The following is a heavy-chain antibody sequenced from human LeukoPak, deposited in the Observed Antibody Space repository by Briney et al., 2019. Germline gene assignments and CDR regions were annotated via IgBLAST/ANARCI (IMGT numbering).Heavy chain of an antibody. J-gene: IGHJ4*02. Sequence: GESLKISCKGSGYSFTSYWIGWVRQMPGKGLEWMGIIYPGDSDTKYSPSLQGQVTISADKSISTAYLQWSSLKASDTAMYYCARTGYTSGWYVGSFDYWGQGTLVTVSS. CDR2: IYPGDSDT. CDR1: GYSFTSYW. CDR3: ARTGYTSGWYVGSFDY. V-gene: IGHV5-51*01. D-gene: IGHD6-19*01.